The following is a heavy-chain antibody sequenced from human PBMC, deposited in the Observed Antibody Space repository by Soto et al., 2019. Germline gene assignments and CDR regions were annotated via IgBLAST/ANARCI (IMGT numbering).Heavy chain of an antibody. CDR3: TTYSYSTMIEVRFDS. Sequence: EVQLVESGGGLVKPGGSLRLSCAGSGFAFNNAWINWVRQAPGKGLEWVGRIKSKALGGTTDFAAPVRGRFAITRDDSRNMAYMQMNSLTSVDTALYRYTTYSYSTMIEVRFDSWGHGTLVTVFS. CDR2: IKSKALGGTT. V-gene: IGHV3-15*07. D-gene: IGHD3-22*01. CDR1: GFAFNNAW. J-gene: IGHJ4*01.